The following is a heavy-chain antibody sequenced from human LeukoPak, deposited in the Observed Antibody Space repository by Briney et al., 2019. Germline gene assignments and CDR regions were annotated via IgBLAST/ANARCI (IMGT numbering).Heavy chain of an antibody. Sequence: GGSLRLSCAASGFTFRSYDMHWVRQATGKGLEWVSGIGTAGEIYYPGSVKGRFTISRENAKNSLYPQMNSLRAGDTAVYYCARAAYSSTWYSRYFDLWGRGTLVTVSS. V-gene: IGHV3-13*01. CDR3: ARAAYSSTWYSRYFDL. D-gene: IGHD6-13*01. CDR1: GFTFRSYD. J-gene: IGHJ2*01. CDR2: IGTAGEI.